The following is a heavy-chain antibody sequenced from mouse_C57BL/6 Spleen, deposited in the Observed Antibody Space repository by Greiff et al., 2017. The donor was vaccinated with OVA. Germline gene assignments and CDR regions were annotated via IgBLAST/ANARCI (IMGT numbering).Heavy chain of an antibody. D-gene: IGHD1-1*01. CDR3: ARERALRLGYGMDY. CDR2: IDPSDSYT. V-gene: IGHV1-50*01. CDR1: GYTFTSYW. Sequence: QVQLQQPGAELVKPGASVKLSCKASGYTFTSYWMQWVKQRPGQGLEWIGEIDPSDSYTNYNQKFKGKATLTVDTSSSTAYMQLSSLTSEDSAVYYCARERALRLGYGMDYWGQGTSVTVSS. J-gene: IGHJ4*01.